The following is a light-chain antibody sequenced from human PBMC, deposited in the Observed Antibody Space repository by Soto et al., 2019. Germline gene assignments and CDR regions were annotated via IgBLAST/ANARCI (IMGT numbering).Light chain of an antibody. Sequence: EIVLTQSPATLSLSAGESATLSCRASRSVSSNLAWYQHKPGQAPRLLIYDTSNRATGIPARFSGSGSGTDFTLSISSLEPGDFAVYYFQQRSTWRDTFGQGTKLEIK. CDR1: RSVSSN. CDR2: DTS. V-gene: IGKV3-11*01. J-gene: IGKJ2*01. CDR3: QQRSTWRDT.